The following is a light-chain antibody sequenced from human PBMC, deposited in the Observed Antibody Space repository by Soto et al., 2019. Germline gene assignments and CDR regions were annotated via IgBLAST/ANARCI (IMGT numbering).Light chain of an antibody. CDR2: GAS. Sequence: QSALTQPASVSGSPGQSITISCTGTSSDVGGYNYVSWYQQHPGKAPKLIIYGASNRPSGVSNRFSGSKSGNTASLTISGLQAEDEADYYCNSYTSKSTGVFGTGTKVTVL. CDR1: SSDVGGYNY. CDR3: NSYTSKSTGV. V-gene: IGLV2-14*01. J-gene: IGLJ1*01.